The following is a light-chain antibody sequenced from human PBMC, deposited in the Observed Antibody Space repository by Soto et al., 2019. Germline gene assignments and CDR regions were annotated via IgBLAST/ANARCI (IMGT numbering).Light chain of an antibody. CDR3: QQRSNWPPT. CDR1: QSVSSNY. Sequence: EIVLTQSPGTLSLSPGERATLSCRASQSVSSNYFAWYQQKPGQAPRLLIYDASNRATGIPARFSGSGSGTDFTLTISSLEPEDFAVYYCQQRSNWPPTFGQGTKVDIK. J-gene: IGKJ1*01. V-gene: IGKV3D-20*02. CDR2: DAS.